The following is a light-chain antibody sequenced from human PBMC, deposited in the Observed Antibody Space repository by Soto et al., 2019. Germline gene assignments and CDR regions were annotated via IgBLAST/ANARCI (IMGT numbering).Light chain of an antibody. V-gene: IGLV1-47*01. CDR2: RNN. CDR3: AAWDDRLSGDVV. Sequence: QSVLTQPPSASGTPGQRVTISCSGSSSNIGSNYVYWYQQLPGTAPKLLIYRNNQRPSGVPDRFSGSKSGTSASLAISGLPSEAEADYYCAAWDDRLSGDVVFGGGTKLTVL. CDR1: SSNIGSNY. J-gene: IGLJ2*01.